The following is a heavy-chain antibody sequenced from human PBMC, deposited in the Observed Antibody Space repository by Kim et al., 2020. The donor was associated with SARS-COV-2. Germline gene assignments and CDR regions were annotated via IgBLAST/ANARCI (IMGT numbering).Heavy chain of an antibody. CDR2: FSSNGGST. Sequence: GGSLRLSCAASGFTFSSYAMHWVSQAPGKGLEYVSAFSSNGGSTYYANSVKGRFTISRDNSKNTLYLQMGSLRAEDMAVYYCGTGKDYYGSGTPGTSDAFGIWGQGTMVTVSS. CDR3: GTGKDYYGSGTPGTSDAFGI. D-gene: IGHD3-10*01. CDR1: GFTFSSYA. V-gene: IGHV3-64*01. J-gene: IGHJ3*02.